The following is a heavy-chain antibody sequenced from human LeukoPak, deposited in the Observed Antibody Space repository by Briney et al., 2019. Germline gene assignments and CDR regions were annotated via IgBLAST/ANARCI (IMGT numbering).Heavy chain of an antibody. V-gene: IGHV3-7*02. Sequence: PGGSLRLSCAASGFTFSRNWMSWVRQAPGKGLEWVANIRQDGSDKYYVDSVKGRFTISRDNSKNTLYLQMSSLRAEDTAVYYCLKGYSTSWYYFDYWGQGALVTVSS. CDR1: GFTFSRNW. J-gene: IGHJ4*02. D-gene: IGHD6-13*01. CDR3: LKGYSTSWYYFDY. CDR2: IRQDGSDK.